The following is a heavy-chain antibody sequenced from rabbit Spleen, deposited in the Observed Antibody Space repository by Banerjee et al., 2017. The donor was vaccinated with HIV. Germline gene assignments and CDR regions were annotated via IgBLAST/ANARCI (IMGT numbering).Heavy chain of an antibody. CDR2: IYAGSTGTT. D-gene: IGHD6-1*01. Sequence: QEQLVESGGGLVQPEGSLTLTCKAAGFDFSSSYYMCWVRQAPGKGPEWIACIYAGSTGTTYYANWAKGRFTISKTSSTTLTLQMTSLTAADTATYFCARTTYGYDDYADLYYAAMDLWVPGTLVTVS. CDR3: ARTTYGYDDYADLYYAAMDL. CDR1: GFDFSSSYY. V-gene: IGHV1S45*01. J-gene: IGHJ6*01.